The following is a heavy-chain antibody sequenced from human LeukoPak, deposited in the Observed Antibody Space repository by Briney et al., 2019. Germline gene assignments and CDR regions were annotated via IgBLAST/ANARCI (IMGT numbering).Heavy chain of an antibody. CDR3: AKVVGAPMDYFDY. V-gene: IGHV3-30*02. D-gene: IGHD1-26*01. CDR1: GFTFSSYG. Sequence: PGGSLRLSCAASGFTFSSYGMHWVRQAPGKGLEWVAFIRYDGSNKYYADSVKGRFTISRDNSKNTLYLQMNSLRAEDTAVYYCAKVVGAPMDYFDYWGQGTLVTVSS. CDR2: IRYDGSNK. J-gene: IGHJ4*02.